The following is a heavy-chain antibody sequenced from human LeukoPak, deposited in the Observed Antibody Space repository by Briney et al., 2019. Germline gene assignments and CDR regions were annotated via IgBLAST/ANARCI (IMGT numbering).Heavy chain of an antibody. CDR3: ASENHTPYYFDY. CDR1: GFTFSSYW. Sequence: GSLRLSCAASGFTFSSYWMSWIRQPPGKGLEWIGEINHSGSTNYNPSLKSRVTISVDTSKNQFSLKLSSVTAADTAVYYCASENHTPYYFDYWGQGTLVTVSS. D-gene: IGHD1-14*01. J-gene: IGHJ4*02. CDR2: INHSGST. V-gene: IGHV4-34*01.